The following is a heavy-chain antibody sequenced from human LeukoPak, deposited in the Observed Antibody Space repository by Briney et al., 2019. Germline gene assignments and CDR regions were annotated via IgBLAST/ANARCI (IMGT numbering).Heavy chain of an antibody. D-gene: IGHD3-22*01. CDR2: ICTTGDT. Sequence: GGSLRLSCAVSGFTFNYYDMHWVRQAPGKRLEWVSAICTTGDTHYPDSVKGRFAMSREDAKNSVHLQMNTLTAGDTAVYYCARGVSYYYDNSGHPGWYFDLWGRGTLVTVSS. V-gene: IGHV3-13*01. J-gene: IGHJ2*01. CDR3: ARGVSYYYDNSGHPGWYFDL. CDR1: GFTFNYYD.